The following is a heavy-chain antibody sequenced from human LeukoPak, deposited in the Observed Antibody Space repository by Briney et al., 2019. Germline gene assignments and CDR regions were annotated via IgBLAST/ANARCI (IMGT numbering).Heavy chain of an antibody. Sequence: GGSLRLSCAASGFSLSSYVMSWVRQAPGKGLEIVSAISGSGDRTYYADSVKGRFTVSRDNSKNTLYLQMNSLRAEDTAVYYCARDPNWLVRSHFDFWGQGTLLTVSS. CDR3: ARDPNWLVRSHFDF. J-gene: IGHJ4*02. CDR1: GFSLSSYV. V-gene: IGHV3-23*01. D-gene: IGHD6-19*01. CDR2: ISGSGDRT.